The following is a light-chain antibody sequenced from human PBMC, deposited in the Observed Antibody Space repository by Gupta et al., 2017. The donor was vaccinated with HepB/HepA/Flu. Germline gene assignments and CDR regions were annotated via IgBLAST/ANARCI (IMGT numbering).Light chain of an antibody. J-gene: IGLJ3*02. CDR3: SSYTSSGTWV. Sequence: QSALTQPASVSGSPGQWITISCTGSSSDIGIYNYISWFQQHPAKAPKVVISNVHDRPSGVSNRFSGSKSGNTASLIISVLQAEDEADYYCSSYTSSGTWVFGGGTKLTVL. V-gene: IGLV2-14*03. CDR2: NVH. CDR1: SSDIGIYNY.